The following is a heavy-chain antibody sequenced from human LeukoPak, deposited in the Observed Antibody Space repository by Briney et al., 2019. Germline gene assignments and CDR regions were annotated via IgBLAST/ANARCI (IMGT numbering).Heavy chain of an antibody. V-gene: IGHV3-30*02. CDR3: AKDYVTANWAGWFDP. CDR2: IRYDGSNK. CDR1: GFTFSSYG. J-gene: IGHJ5*02. D-gene: IGHD7-27*01. Sequence: PGGSLRLSCAASGFTFSSYGMHWVRQAPGKGLEWVAFIRYDGSNKYYADSVKGRFTISRDNSKNTLYLQMNSLRAEDTAVYYCAKDYVTANWAGWFDPWGQGTLVTVSS.